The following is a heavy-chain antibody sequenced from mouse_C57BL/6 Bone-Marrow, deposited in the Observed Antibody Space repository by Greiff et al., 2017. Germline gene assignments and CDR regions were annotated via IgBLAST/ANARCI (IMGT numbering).Heavy chain of an antibody. CDR2: INPNNGGT. V-gene: IGHV1-26*01. Sequence: EVQLQQSGPELVKPGASVKISCKASGYTFTDYYMNWVKQSHGKSLEWIGDINPNNGGTSYNQKFKGKATLTVDKSSSTAYMELRSLTSEDSAVYYCARGDYYGRFYAMDYWGQGTSVTVSS. CDR1: GYTFTDYY. J-gene: IGHJ4*01. CDR3: ARGDYYGRFYAMDY. D-gene: IGHD1-1*01.